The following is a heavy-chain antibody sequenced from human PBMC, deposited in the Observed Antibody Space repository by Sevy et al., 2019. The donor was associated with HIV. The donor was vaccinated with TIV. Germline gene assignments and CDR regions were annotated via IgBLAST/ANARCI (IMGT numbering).Heavy chain of an antibody. CDR3: ARDGVGDYDILTGYSPPNAFDI. V-gene: IGHV1-46*01. Sequence: ASVKVSCKASGYTFTSYYMHWVRQAPGQGLEWMGIINPSGGSTSYAQKFQGRVTMTRDTSTSTVYMELSSLRSADTAVYYCARDGVGDYDILTGYSPPNAFDIWGQGTMVTVSS. CDR2: INPSGGST. D-gene: IGHD3-9*01. CDR1: GYTFTSYY. J-gene: IGHJ3*02.